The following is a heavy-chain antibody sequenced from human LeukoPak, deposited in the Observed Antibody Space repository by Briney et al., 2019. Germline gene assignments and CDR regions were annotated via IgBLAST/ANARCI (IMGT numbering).Heavy chain of an antibody. CDR1: GGSFRNYA. CDR2: IIPLLDTT. V-gene: IGHV1-69*04. D-gene: IGHD3-16*01. J-gene: IGHJ4*02. Sequence: SVKVSCKASGGSFRNYAMHWVRQAPGQGLEWMGRIIPLLDTTDYAQKFQGRLTIAADKSTNTAYMEVTSLRPDDTAVYFCARDLVVEVPSSLGYWGQGTLVTVSS. CDR3: ARDLVVEVPSSLGY.